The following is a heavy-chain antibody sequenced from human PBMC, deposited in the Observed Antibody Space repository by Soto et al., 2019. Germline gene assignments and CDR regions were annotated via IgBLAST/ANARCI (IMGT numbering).Heavy chain of an antibody. V-gene: IGHV4-39*01. J-gene: IGHJ6*02. CDR3: VRHSGAGSANYLGMDV. D-gene: IGHD1-26*01. CDR2: IFYTGTT. CDR1: GGPISTNDYH. Sequence: QLRLQQSGPGLVKPSGTLSLTCTVSGGPISTNDYHWGWIRQPPGEGLDWIASIFYTGTTYYKSSLRSRLTISIDTSKMQFSLQLSSVTDTDTAIYYCVRHSGAGSANYLGMDVWGQGTTVTVSS.